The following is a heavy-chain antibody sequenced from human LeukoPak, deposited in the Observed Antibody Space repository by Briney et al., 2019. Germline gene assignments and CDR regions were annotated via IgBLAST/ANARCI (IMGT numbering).Heavy chain of an antibody. V-gene: IGHV3-30*18. CDR1: GFTFSSYV. CDR3: AKEVWGSHHYFDS. CDR2: ISYDGGNK. D-gene: IGHD3-16*02. Sequence: GRSLRLSCAASGFTFSSYVMHWVRQAPGKGLEWVAFISYDGGNKYYADSVKGRFTISRDNSKNMLYLQMNSLRAEDTAVYYCAKEVWGSHHYFDSWGQGTLVTVSS. J-gene: IGHJ4*02.